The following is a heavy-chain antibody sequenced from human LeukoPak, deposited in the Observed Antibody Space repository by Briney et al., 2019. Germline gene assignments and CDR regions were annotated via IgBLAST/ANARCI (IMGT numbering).Heavy chain of an antibody. D-gene: IGHD1-1*01. Sequence: SETLSLTCTVSGGPLSAYYWTWIRQPPGKGLEWIGYIYDTGNTNYNPSLKSRVTMSVDTSKNQFSLKLTSVTAADTAVYYCASGETGSTLGGYWGQGTLVTVSS. CDR1: GGPLSAYY. J-gene: IGHJ4*02. V-gene: IGHV4-59*01. CDR2: IYDTGNT. CDR3: ASGETGSTLGGY.